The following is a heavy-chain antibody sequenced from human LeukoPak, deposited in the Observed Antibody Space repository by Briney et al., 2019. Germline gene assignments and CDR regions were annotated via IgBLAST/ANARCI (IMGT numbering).Heavy chain of an antibody. V-gene: IGHV1-69*13. Sequence: ASVKVSCKASGGTFSSYAISWVRQAPGQELEWMGGIIPIFGTANYAQKFQGRVTITADESTSTAYMELSSLRSEDTAVYYCARENWGYYFDYWGQGTLVTVSS. CDR2: IIPIFGTA. J-gene: IGHJ4*02. CDR3: ARENWGYYFDY. D-gene: IGHD7-27*01. CDR1: GGTFSSYA.